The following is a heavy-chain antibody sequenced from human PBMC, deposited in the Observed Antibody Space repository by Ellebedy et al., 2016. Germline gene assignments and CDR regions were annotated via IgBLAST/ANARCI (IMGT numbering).Heavy chain of an antibody. CDR1: GGSISSGDYY. CDR2: IHFRGST. D-gene: IGHD2-21*01. V-gene: IGHV4-30-4*01. J-gene: IGHJ4*02. Sequence: SETLSLTCTVSGGSISSGDYYWNWIRQPPGKGLEWIGYIHFRGSTDSNPSLESRVTLSLDTSNNQFSLKLSSVTAADTAVYYCAGDSFLSPFDNWGQGTLVTVSS. CDR3: AGDSFLSPFDN.